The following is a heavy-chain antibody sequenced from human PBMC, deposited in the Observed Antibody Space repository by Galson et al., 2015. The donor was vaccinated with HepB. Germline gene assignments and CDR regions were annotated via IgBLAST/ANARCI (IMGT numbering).Heavy chain of an antibody. D-gene: IGHD3-3*01. CDR3: ARGERGYYDFWSGYYTNGMDV. J-gene: IGHJ6*02. Sequence: SVKVSCKASGYTFTSYGISWVRQAPGQGLEWMGWISAYNGNTNYAQKLQGRVTMTTDTSTSTAYMELRSLRSDDTAVYYCARGERGYYDFWSGYYTNGMDVWGQGTTVTVSS. V-gene: IGHV1-18*01. CDR2: ISAYNGNT. CDR1: GYTFTSYG.